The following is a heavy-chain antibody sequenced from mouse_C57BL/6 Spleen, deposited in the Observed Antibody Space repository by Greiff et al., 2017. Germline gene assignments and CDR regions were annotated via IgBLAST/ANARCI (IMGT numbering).Heavy chain of an antibody. CDR1: GFTFSSYG. V-gene: IGHV5-6*02. D-gene: IGHD2-2*01. CDR2: ISSGGSYT. Sequence: EVMLVESGGDLVKPGGSLKLSCAASGFTFSSYGMSWVRQTPDKRLEWVATISSGGSYTYYPDSVKGRFTISGDNAKNTLYLQMSSLKSEDTAMYYCARHGYDVDYAMDYWGQGTSVTVSS. J-gene: IGHJ4*01. CDR3: ARHGYDVDYAMDY.